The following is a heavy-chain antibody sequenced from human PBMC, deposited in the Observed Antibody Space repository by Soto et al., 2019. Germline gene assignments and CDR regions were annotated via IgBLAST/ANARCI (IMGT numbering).Heavy chain of an antibody. CDR3: AREGVAPYYYYGMTS. CDR2: ISSYNGDT. V-gene: IGHV1-18*01. D-gene: IGHD5-12*01. Sequence: QVQLEQSGAEVKKPGASVKVSCKASGYTFTRSGISWVRQAPGQGPEWMGWISSYNGDTNYAQTFQGRVTMTTDTSTSTAYMELRSLRSDDTAVYYCAREGVAPYYYYGMTSGAKGPRSPSP. CDR1: GYTFTRSG. J-gene: IGHJ6*02.